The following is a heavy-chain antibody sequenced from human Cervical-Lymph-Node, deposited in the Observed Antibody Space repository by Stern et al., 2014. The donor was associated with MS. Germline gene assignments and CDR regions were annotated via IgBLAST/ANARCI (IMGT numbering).Heavy chain of an antibody. CDR1: GGSISSYY. Sequence: QVQLQESGPGLVKPSETLSLTCTVSGGSISSYYWSWIRQPPGKGMEWIGYIYYSGSTNYNPSLKSRVTISVDTSKNQFSLKLSSVTAADTAVYYCARATVTTPNYYYYYGMDVWGQGTTVTVSS. CDR2: IYYSGST. CDR3: ARATVTTPNYYYYYGMDV. V-gene: IGHV4-59*01. D-gene: IGHD4-17*01. J-gene: IGHJ6*02.